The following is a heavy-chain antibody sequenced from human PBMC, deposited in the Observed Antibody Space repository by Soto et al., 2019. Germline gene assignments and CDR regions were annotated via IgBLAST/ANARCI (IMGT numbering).Heavy chain of an antibody. CDR2: INHSGST. Sequence: TLSLTCAVCGGSFSGYYWSWIRQPPGKGLEWIGEINHSGSTNYNPSLKSRVTISVDTSKNQFSLKLSSVTAADTAVYYCARLGIQLWLRARFDPWGQVTLVTVSS. D-gene: IGHD5-18*01. CDR3: ARLGIQLWLRARFDP. V-gene: IGHV4-34*01. J-gene: IGHJ5*02. CDR1: GGSFSGYY.